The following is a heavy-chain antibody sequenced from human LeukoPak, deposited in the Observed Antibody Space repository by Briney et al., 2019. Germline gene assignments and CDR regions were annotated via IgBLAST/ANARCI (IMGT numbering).Heavy chain of an antibody. J-gene: IGHJ6*03. V-gene: IGHV1-18*04. CDR3: AKEGRYYYYYMDV. CDR2: ISVYNGNT. Sequence: GASVKVSCKASGYTFINNWMHWVRQAPGQGLEWMGWISVYNGNTNYAQKLQGRVTMTTDTSTSTAYMELRSLRSDDTAVYYCAKEGRYYYYYMDVWGKGTTVTVSS. CDR1: GYTFINNW.